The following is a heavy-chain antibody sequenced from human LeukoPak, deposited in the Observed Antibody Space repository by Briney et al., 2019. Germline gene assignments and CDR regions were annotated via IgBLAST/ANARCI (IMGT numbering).Heavy chain of an antibody. V-gene: IGHV3-30-3*01. CDR1: GFTFSSYA. D-gene: IGHD3-22*01. J-gene: IGHJ4*02. CDR2: ISYDGSNK. Sequence: GGSLRLSCAASGFTFSSYAMHWVRQAPGKGLEWVAVISYDGSNKYYADSVKGRFTISRDNSKNTLYLQMNSLRAEDTAVYYCAKDYDSSGYFDYWGQGTLVTVSS. CDR3: AKDYDSSGYFDY.